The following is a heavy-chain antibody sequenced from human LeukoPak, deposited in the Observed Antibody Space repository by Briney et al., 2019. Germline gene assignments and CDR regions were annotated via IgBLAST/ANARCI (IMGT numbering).Heavy chain of an antibody. Sequence: GRSLRLSCAASGFTFSNYAMHWVRQAPGKGLEWVAVISYDGSNKYYADSVKGRFTISRDNSKNTLYLQLNSLRAEDTAVYYCATAYDSSGYSWIYFQHWGQGTLVTVSS. J-gene: IGHJ1*01. CDR3: ATAYDSSGYSWIYFQH. D-gene: IGHD3-22*01. CDR1: GFTFSNYA. V-gene: IGHV3-30-3*01. CDR2: ISYDGSNK.